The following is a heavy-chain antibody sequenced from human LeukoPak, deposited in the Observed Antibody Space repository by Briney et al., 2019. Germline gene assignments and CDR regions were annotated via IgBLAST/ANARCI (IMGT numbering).Heavy chain of an antibody. CDR3: ATRRGLAH. V-gene: IGHV3-48*03. J-gene: IGHJ4*02. CDR1: GFTFSSYE. D-gene: IGHD2-21*01. CDR2: ISSGGTTL. Sequence: PGGSLRLSCVASGFTFSSYEMNWVRQAPGKGLEWVSHISSGGTTLFYAASVKGRFTISRDNAKNSLYLQMNSLTADDTAVYYCATRRGLAHWGQGTLVTVSS.